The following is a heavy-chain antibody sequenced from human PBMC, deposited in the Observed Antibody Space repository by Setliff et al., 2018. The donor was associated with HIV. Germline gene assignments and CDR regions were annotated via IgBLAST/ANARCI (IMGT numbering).Heavy chain of an antibody. CDR1: GYPFNNFG. J-gene: IGHJ6*03. V-gene: IGHV1-18*01. Sequence: ASVKVSCKASGYPFNNFGISWVRQAPGQGLEWLAWINVYNGDTNFAQRFQGRVTMTRDTSTGTAYMELRNLRSDDTAVYYCARVEAFGGVSYSYYYMDVWGKGTTVTVSS. CDR3: ARVEAFGGVSYSYYYMDV. D-gene: IGHD3-16*01. CDR2: INVYNGDT.